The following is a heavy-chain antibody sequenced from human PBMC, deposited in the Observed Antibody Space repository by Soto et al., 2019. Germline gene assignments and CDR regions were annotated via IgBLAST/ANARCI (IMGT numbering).Heavy chain of an antibody. V-gene: IGHV4-59*08. Sequence: SETLSLTCTVSGGSISSYYWSLIRQPPGKGLEWIGYNYYSGSTNYNPSLKGRVTISVDTSKNQFSLKLSSVTAADTAVYYCARVVSGGFDYWGQGTLVTVSS. D-gene: IGHD2-15*01. CDR2: NYYSGST. CDR1: GGSISSYY. J-gene: IGHJ4*02. CDR3: ARVVSGGFDY.